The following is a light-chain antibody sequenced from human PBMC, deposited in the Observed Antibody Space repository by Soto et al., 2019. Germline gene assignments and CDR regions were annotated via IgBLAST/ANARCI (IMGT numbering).Light chain of an antibody. CDR2: GAS. CDR1: QIISTF. V-gene: IGKV3-15*01. J-gene: IGKJ5*01. CDR3: QQYDNWPHT. Sequence: ELVMTQSPATLSVAPGERATLSCRASQIISTFLAWYQQKPGQAPRLLIYGASTRATGIPARFSGSGSGTDFTLTISSLQSEDFAAYYCQQYDNWPHTFGQGTRLEIK.